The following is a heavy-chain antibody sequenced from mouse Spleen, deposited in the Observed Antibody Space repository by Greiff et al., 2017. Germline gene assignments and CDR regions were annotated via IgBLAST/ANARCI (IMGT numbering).Heavy chain of an antibody. Sequence: EVQLQQSGAELVRPGASVKLSCTASGFNITDYYMHWVKQRPEQGLEWIGRIDPEDGDTEYAPKFQGKATMTADTSSNTAYLQLSSLTSEDTAVYYCTTDYEGYAMDYWGQGTSVTVSS. V-gene: IGHV14-1*01. J-gene: IGHJ4*01. CDR2: IDPEDGDT. CDR3: TTDYEGYAMDY. CDR1: GFNITDYY. D-gene: IGHD1-1*01.